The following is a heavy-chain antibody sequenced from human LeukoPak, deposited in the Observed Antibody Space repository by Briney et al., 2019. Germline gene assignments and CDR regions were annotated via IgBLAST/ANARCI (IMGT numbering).Heavy chain of an antibody. Sequence: GGSLRLSCAASGFTFSSYGMHWVRQAPGKGLEWVAFIRYDGSNKYYADSVKGRFTISRDNSKNTLYLQMNSLRAEDTAVYYCAKDGSYSGSGSYLDYWGQGTLVTVSS. CDR2: IRYDGSNK. CDR1: GFTFSSYG. CDR3: AKDGSYSGSGSYLDY. V-gene: IGHV3-30*02. D-gene: IGHD3-10*01. J-gene: IGHJ4*02.